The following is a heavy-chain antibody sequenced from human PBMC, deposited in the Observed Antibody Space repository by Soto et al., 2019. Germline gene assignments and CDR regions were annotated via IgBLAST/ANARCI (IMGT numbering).Heavy chain of an antibody. D-gene: IGHD3-3*01. V-gene: IGHV4-39*01. CDR2: IYYSGST. CDR3: ARSTYYDFWSGYYTAVGWFDP. Sequence: PSETLSLTCTVSGGSISSSSYYWGWIRQPPGKGLEWIGSIYYSGSTYYNPSLKSRVTISVDTSKNQFSLKLSSVTAADTAVYYCARSTYYDFWSGYYTAVGWFDPWGQGTLVTVSS. CDR1: GGSISSSSYY. J-gene: IGHJ5*02.